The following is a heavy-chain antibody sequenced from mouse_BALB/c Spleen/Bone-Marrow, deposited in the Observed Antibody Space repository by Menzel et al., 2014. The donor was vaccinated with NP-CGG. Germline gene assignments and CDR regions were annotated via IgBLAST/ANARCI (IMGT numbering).Heavy chain of an antibody. Sequence: EVKLLESGGGLVQPGGSLKLSCAASGFDFSGFWMGWVRQAPGKGLEWIGEINPDSSTINYTPSLKDRFIISRDNAKNTLYLQMGKVRSEDTALYYCARLGYYGGFAYWGQGTLVTVSA. D-gene: IGHD2-3*01. CDR3: ARLGYYGGFAY. J-gene: IGHJ3*01. V-gene: IGHV4-1*02. CDR1: GFDFSGFW. CDR2: INPDSSTI.